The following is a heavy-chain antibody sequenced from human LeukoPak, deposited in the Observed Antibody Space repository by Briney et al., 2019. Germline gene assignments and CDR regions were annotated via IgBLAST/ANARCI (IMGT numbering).Heavy chain of an antibody. CDR3: ARAGGRGPLGTWTILVDDY. V-gene: IGHV1-2*02. Sequence: ASVKVSCKASGYTFTGYYMHWVRQAPGQGLEWMGWINPNSGGTNYAQKFQGRVTMTTDTSTSTAYMELRSLRSDDTAVYYCARAGGRGPLGTWTILVDDYWGQGTLVTVSS. CDR1: GYTFTGYY. D-gene: IGHD3-9*01. CDR2: INPNSGGT. J-gene: IGHJ4*02.